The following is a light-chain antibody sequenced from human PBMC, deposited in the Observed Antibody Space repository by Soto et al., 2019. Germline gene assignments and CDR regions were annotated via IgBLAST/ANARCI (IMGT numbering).Light chain of an antibody. J-gene: IGLJ2*01. CDR2: VNSXXXX. CDR1: SGHSSYA. V-gene: IGLV4-69*01. CDR3: QTWGTGIRV. Sequence: QPVLTQSPSASASLGASGKLTCTLSSGHSSYAIAWHQQQPEKGPRYSMKVNSXXXXXXXXXXPXRXSGSSSGAERYLTIXSLQSEXXADYYCQTWGTGIRVFGGGTKLTVL.